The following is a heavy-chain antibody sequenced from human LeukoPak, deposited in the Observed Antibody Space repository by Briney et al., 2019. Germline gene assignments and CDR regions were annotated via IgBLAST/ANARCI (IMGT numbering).Heavy chain of an antibody. Sequence: GGSLSLSCAASGFTFSSYGMSWVRQAPGKGLEWVSAISGSGGSTYYADSVKGRFTISRDNSKNTLYLQMNSLRAEDTAVYYCAKRAVITVISTYYFYYMDVWGKGTTVTISS. D-gene: IGHD6-19*01. J-gene: IGHJ6*03. CDR2: ISGSGGST. V-gene: IGHV3-23*01. CDR3: AKRAVITVISTYYFYYMDV. CDR1: GFTFSSYG.